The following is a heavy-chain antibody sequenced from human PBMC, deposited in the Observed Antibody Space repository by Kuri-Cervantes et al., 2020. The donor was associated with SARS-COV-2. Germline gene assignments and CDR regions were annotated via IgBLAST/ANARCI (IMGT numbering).Heavy chain of an antibody. CDR2: IWYDGSNK. J-gene: IGHJ4*02. D-gene: IGHD3-22*01. CDR1: GFTFSSYG. CDR3: ARDPYYDSSGPMIDY. Sequence: GGSLRLSCAASGFTFSSYGMHWVRQAPGKGLEWVAVIWYDGSNKYYADSVKGRFTISRDNSKNTLYLQMNSLRAEDTAVYYCARDPYYDSSGPMIDYWGQGTLVTVSS. V-gene: IGHV3-33*01.